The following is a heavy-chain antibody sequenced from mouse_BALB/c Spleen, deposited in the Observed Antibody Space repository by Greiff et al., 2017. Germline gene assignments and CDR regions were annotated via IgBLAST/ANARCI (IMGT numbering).Heavy chain of an antibody. CDR1: GYSFTGYG. CDR2: ICGDGST. Sequence: VMLVESGPGLVAPSQSLSITCTASGYSFTGYGVNWVRQPPGKGLEWLGMICGDGSTDYNSAPISRLSISKDNSKSQDFLIMSSLQTDDTARYYCARGDDGYFAYWGQGTLVTVSA. V-gene: IGHV2-6-7*01. CDR3: ARGDDGYFAY. D-gene: IGHD2-3*01. J-gene: IGHJ3*01.